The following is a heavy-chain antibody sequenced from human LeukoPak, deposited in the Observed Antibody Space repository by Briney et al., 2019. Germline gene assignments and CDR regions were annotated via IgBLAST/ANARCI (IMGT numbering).Heavy chain of an antibody. CDR3: AKEGGEYTAMLLSMDY. J-gene: IGHJ4*02. V-gene: IGHV3-23*01. CDR2: ISGSGGST. D-gene: IGHD5-18*01. Sequence: SGGSLRLSCAASGFTFSSYGMSWVRQAPGKGLEWVSAISGSGGSTYYADSVKGRFTISRDNSKNTLYLQMNSLRAEDTAVYYCAKEGGEYTAMLLSMDYWGQGTLVTVSS. CDR1: GFTFSSYG.